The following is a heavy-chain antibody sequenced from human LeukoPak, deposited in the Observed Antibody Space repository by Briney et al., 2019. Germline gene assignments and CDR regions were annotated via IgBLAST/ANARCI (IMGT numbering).Heavy chain of an antibody. CDR1: GFTFSRYW. J-gene: IGHJ4*02. Sequence: GGSLRLSCAASGFTFSRYWMHWVRQAPGKGLEWVSSISSRSYIYYADSVKGRFIISRDNAKNSLYLQMNSLRAEDTALYYCARGGGDVPIDYWGQGTLVTVSS. CDR2: ISSRSYI. V-gene: IGHV3-21*01. D-gene: IGHD2-21*02. CDR3: ARGGGDVPIDY.